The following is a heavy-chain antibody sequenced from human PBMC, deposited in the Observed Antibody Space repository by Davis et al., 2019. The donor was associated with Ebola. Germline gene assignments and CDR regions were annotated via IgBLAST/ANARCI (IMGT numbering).Heavy chain of an antibody. D-gene: IGHD6-19*01. CDR2: TYYKSKWYN. CDR3: ARGWFRSGMDV. V-gene: IGHV6-1*01. J-gene: IGHJ6*02. Sequence: PSETLSLTCAISGDSVSGKNGAWNWIRQSPSRGLEWLGRTYYKSKWYNDYAASVKSRITVNPDTSKNQFSLLLKSVTPEDTAIYYCARGWFRSGMDVWGQGTTITVSS. CDR1: GDSVSGKNGA.